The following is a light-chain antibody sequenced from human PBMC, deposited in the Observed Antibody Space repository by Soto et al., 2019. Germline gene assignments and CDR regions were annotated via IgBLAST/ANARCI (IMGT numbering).Light chain of an antibody. J-gene: IGLJ2*01. CDR3: SSYTSSSTVL. CDR1: SSDVGGYNH. Sequence: QSALTQPASVSGSPGQSITISCTGTSSDVGGYNHVSWYQQHPGKVPKLMIRDVSNRPSGVSNRFSGSKSGNTASLTISGLQTEDEADYYCSSYTSSSTVLFGGGTMVTVL. V-gene: IGLV2-14*01. CDR2: DVS.